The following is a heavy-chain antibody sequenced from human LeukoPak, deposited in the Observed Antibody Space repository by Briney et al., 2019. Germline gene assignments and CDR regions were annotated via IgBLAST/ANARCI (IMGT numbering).Heavy chain of an antibody. J-gene: IGHJ4*02. CDR2: IYTSGST. Sequence: PSETLSLTCTVSGGSISSYYWSWIRQPAGKGLEWIGRIYTSGSTNYNPSLKSRVTMSVDTSKNQFSPKLSSVTAADTAVYYCAGHHPRNTVDFWGQGTLVTVSS. CDR3: AGHHPRNTVDF. V-gene: IGHV4-4*07. D-gene: IGHD2/OR15-2a*01. CDR1: GGSISSYY.